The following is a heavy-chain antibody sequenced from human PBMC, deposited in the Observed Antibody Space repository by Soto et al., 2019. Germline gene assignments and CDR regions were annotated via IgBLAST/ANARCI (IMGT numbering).Heavy chain of an antibody. D-gene: IGHD5-12*01. CDR1: GFTFSDYY. CDR3: ARPQGGGYDLNY. CDR2: ITRSSTYT. Sequence: QVQLVESGGGLVKPGGSLRLSCAASGFTFSDYYMSWIRQAPGKGLEWVSYITRSSTYTNYADSVKGRFTISRDNAKTSLYRQMNSLRAEDTAVYYCARPQGGGYDLNYWGQGTLVTVSS. J-gene: IGHJ4*02. V-gene: IGHV3-11*05.